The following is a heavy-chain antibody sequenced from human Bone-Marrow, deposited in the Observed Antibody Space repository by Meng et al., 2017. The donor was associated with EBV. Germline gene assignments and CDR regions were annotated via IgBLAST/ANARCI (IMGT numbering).Heavy chain of an antibody. CDR3: ASESGRGFTPDY. CDR1: GGTFRSDA. V-gene: IGHV1-69*01. D-gene: IGHD3-10*01. Sequence: QVQLVQSGAGVKKPGSSGKVSCKTSGGTFRSDAISWVRQAPGQGLEWMGGLIPMSDAPHYAQKFQGRVTITADESTSTHYMDLSGLRSEDTAVYYCASESGRGFTPDYWGQGTLVTVSS. J-gene: IGHJ4*02. CDR2: LIPMSDAP.